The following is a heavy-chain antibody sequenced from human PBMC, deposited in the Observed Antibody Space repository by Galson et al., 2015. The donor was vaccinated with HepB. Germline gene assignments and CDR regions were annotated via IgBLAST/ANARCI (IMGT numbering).Heavy chain of an antibody. J-gene: IGHJ4*02. CDR1: GGSFSGFY. V-gene: IGHV4-34*01. CDR3: AREGARGSSWYDY. CDR2: NNHSGST. Sequence: SETLSLTCAVYGGSFSGFYWGWIRPPPGEGVGWIGGNNHSGSTNYNPSLKSRVTISVDASKNQFSLKLSSVTAADTAVYYCAREGARGSSWYDYWGQGTLVTVSS. D-gene: IGHD6-13*01.